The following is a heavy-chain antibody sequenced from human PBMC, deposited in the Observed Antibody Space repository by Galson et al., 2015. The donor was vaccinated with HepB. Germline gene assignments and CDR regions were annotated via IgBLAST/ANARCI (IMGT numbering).Heavy chain of an antibody. J-gene: IGHJ4*02. CDR2: INPSGGST. V-gene: IGHV1-46*03. CDR1: GYTFTSYY. CDR3: ARDKVRAPVIAVADY. D-gene: IGHD6-19*01. Sequence: SVKVSCKASGYTFTSYYMHWVRQAPGQGLEWMGIINPSGGSTSYAQKFQGRVTMTRDTSTSTVYMELSSLRSEDTAVYYCARDKVRAPVIAVADYWGQGTLVTVSS.